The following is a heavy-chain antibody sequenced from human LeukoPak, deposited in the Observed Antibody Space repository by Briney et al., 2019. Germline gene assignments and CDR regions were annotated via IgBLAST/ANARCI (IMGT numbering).Heavy chain of an antibody. CDR3: ARDLITMVRENWFDP. Sequence: GGSLRLSCAASGFTFSRYWMTWVRQAPGKGLEWVSYISSSGSTIYYADSVKGRFTIPRDNAKNSLYLQMNILRAEATAVYYCARDLITMVRENWFDPWGQGTLVTVSS. CDR2: ISSSGSTI. CDR1: GFTFSRYW. V-gene: IGHV3-48*04. J-gene: IGHJ5*02. D-gene: IGHD3-10*01.